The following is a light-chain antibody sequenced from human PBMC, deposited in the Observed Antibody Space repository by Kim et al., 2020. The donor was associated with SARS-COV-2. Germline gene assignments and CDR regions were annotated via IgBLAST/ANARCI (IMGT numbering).Light chain of an antibody. J-gene: IGLJ2*01. CDR1: SLRSYY. Sequence: SSELTQDPAVSVALGQTVRITCHGDSLRSYYATWYQQKPGQAPKVVIYGKDNRPSGVPDRFSGSSSGNTAYLTITGTQAGDEADYYCNSRDSNDYVVFGGGTKVTVL. CDR2: GKD. CDR3: NSRDSNDYVV. V-gene: IGLV3-19*01.